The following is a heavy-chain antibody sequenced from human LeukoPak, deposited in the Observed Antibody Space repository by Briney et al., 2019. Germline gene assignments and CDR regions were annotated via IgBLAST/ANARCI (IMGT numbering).Heavy chain of an antibody. J-gene: IGHJ4*02. D-gene: IGHD4-17*01. Sequence: GGSLRLSCAASGFSFSSVAMTWVRQAPGKGLEWVSTVTGSDDSTYYADSVKGRFTISRDYSRSTLHLQMDGLKTEDTAVYYCANRGNTVTTLDYWGQGTLVTVSS. CDR1: GFSFSSVA. V-gene: IGHV3-23*01. CDR3: ANRGNTVTTLDY. CDR2: VTGSDDST.